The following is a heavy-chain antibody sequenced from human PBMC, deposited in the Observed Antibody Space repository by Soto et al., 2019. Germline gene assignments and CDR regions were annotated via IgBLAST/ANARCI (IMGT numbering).Heavy chain of an antibody. Sequence: PSETLSLTCAVSGGSISTSNWWSWVRQPPGKGLEWIGEIYHSGSTNYNPSLKSRVTISVDKSKNQFSLKLSSVTAADTAVYYCARVCSGGSCYRLGRFDPWGQGTLVTVSS. CDR3: ARVCSGGSCYRLGRFDP. CDR2: IYHSGST. J-gene: IGHJ5*02. D-gene: IGHD2-15*01. V-gene: IGHV4-4*02. CDR1: GGSISTSNW.